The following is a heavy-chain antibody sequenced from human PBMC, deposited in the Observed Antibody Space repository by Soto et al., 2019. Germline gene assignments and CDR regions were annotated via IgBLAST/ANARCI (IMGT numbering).Heavy chain of an antibody. CDR1: GYTFTSYG. Sequence: QVQLVQSGAEVKKPGASVKVSCKASGYTFTSYGMSWLRQAPGQGLEWMGWISAYNGNTNYAQKFQGRVTMTTDTSXITXYXELRSLRSDDTAVYYCARDSLDCSGGTCYSVYYFDYWGQGTLVTVSS. CDR2: ISAYNGNT. D-gene: IGHD2-15*01. V-gene: IGHV1-18*01. CDR3: ARDSLDCSGGTCYSVYYFDY. J-gene: IGHJ4*02.